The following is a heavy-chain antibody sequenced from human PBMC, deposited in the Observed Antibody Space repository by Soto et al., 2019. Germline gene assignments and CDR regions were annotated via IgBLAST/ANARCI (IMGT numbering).Heavy chain of an antibody. CDR2: IYYSGNT. V-gene: IGHV4-30-4*01. D-gene: IGHD6-25*01. Sequence: KPSETLSLTCSVSGGSISSVYYYWCWIRQPPGKGLEWIGNIYYSGNTYYNPSLKSRVSISVDKSRNEFSLNLGSVTAADTAMYYCARDSASSGVFTWGQGTMVTVSS. J-gene: IGHJ3*01. CDR3: ARDSASSGVFT. CDR1: GGSISSVYYY.